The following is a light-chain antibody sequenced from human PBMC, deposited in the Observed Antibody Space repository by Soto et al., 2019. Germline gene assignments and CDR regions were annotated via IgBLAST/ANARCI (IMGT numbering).Light chain of an antibody. V-gene: IGKV1-39*01. J-gene: IGKJ2*01. CDR3: QQCSSAPSYT. CDR1: QSISTY. Sequence: DIQMTQSPSSLSASVGDTVTIACRASQSISTYLNWYQQKPGKAPRLLIYAASDLQTGVPSRFSGSGSGTDFTLTISSLQPEDFATYYCQQCSSAPSYTFGQGTKLEMK. CDR2: AAS.